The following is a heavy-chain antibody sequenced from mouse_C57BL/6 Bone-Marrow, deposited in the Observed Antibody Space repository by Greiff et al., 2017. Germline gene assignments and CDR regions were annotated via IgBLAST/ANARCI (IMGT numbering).Heavy chain of an antibody. CDR1: GFTFSSYA. D-gene: IGHD2-5*01. CDR3: ARGRTIVTYWYFDV. V-gene: IGHV5-4*01. CDR2: ISDGGSYT. J-gene: IGHJ1*03. Sequence: EVQLKESGGGLVKPGGSLKLSCAASGFTFSSYAMSWVRQTPEKRLEWVATISDGGSYTYYPDNVKGRFTISRDNAKNNLYLQMSHLKSEDTAMYYCARGRTIVTYWYFDVWGTGTTVTVSS.